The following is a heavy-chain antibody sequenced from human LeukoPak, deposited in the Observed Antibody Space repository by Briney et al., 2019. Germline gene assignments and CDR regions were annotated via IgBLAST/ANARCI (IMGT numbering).Heavy chain of an antibody. CDR1: GYSFSSYW. D-gene: IGHD5-12*01. V-gene: IGHV5-51*01. CDR3: ARRGGYNFDY. J-gene: IGHJ4*02. Sequence: GGSLKISCQGSGYSFSSYWMGWVRQMPGKGLEWMGIIHPGDSDTRYSPSFQGQVTISADKSTSTAYLQWSSLKASDTAMYYCARRGGYNFDYWGQGTLVTVSS. CDR2: IHPGDSDT.